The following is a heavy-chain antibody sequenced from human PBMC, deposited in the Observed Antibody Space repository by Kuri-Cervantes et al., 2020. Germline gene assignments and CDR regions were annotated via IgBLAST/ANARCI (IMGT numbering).Heavy chain of an antibody. CDR2: VSASGAAT. D-gene: IGHD2-15*01. CDR3: AKGPYDPWPGYCSGGSCYTFDY. Sequence: GGSLRLSCAASGFTFSGYAMNWVRQTPGKGLEWVSSVSASGAATYYADSVKGRFTISRDNSKNALYLQMNSLRAEDTAVYYCAKGPYDPWPGYCSGGSCYTFDYWGQGTLVTVSS. V-gene: IGHV3-23*01. J-gene: IGHJ4*02. CDR1: GFTFSGYA.